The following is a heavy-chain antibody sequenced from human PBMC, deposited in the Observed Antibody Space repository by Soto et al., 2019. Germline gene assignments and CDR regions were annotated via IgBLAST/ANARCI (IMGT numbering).Heavy chain of an antibody. CDR2: VYDSVHYDSGTT. J-gene: IGHJ3*02. Sequence: SETLSLTCTVSGASVRSRNYYWSLILQAPRTGLEGTRYVYDSVHYDSGTTNYNPSLTSRVTISLDTSKNQFSLNMTSVTAVDTAVYYCARESDFWDDAFMRNFDIWGQGTKVTV. CDR1: GASVRSRNYY. CDR3: ARESDFWDDAFMRNFDI. D-gene: IGHD3-3*01. V-gene: IGHV4-61*01.